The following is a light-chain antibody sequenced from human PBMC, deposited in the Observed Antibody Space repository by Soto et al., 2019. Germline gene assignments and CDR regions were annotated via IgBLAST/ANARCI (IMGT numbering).Light chain of an antibody. CDR3: AAWDDSLSGRV. CDR2: RSN. CDR1: SSNIGSNY. V-gene: IGLV1-47*01. J-gene: IGLJ3*02. Sequence: QSVLTQPPSASGTPGQRVTISCSGSSSNIGSNYVYWYQQLPGTAPKLLIYRSNHRPSGVPDRFSGSKSGTSASLAISGLRSEDEADYYCAAWDDSLSGRVFGGGTKLTVL.